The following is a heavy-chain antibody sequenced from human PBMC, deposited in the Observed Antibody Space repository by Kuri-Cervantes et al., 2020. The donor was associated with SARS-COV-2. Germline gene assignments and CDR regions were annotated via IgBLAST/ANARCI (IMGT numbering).Heavy chain of an antibody. CDR3: ASRYCSSTSCREYFQH. D-gene: IGHD2-2*01. Sequence: SVKVFCKVSGDTFSSYDITRVRQAPGQGLEWMGRIIPIFGTANYAQKFQGRVTIIADKSTSTAYMELSSLRSEDTAVYYCASRYCSSTSCREYFQHWGQGTLVTVSS. CDR1: GDTFSSYD. V-gene: IGHV1-69*06. CDR2: IIPIFGTA. J-gene: IGHJ1*01.